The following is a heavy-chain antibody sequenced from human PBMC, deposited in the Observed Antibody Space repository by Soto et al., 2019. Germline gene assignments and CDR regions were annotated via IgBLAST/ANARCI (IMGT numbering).Heavy chain of an antibody. CDR2: FYYSGST. D-gene: IGHD5-18*01. CDR3: AKHGYSYGL. V-gene: IGHV4-39*01. Sequence: QLQLQESGPGLVKPSETLSLTCTVSGGSISSSSYYWGWIRQPPGKGLEWIGSFYYSGSTYYNPALKRRVTISLGPSKNQFSLKLSSVTAADTAVYYCAKHGYSYGLRGLGTLVSVSS. CDR1: GGSISSSSYY. J-gene: IGHJ4*02.